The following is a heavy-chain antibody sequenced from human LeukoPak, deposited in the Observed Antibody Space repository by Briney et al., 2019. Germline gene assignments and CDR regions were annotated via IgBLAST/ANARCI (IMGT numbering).Heavy chain of an antibody. D-gene: IGHD3-10*01. CDR2: LNQDGSEK. V-gene: IGHV3-7*01. J-gene: IGHJ4*02. CDR3: ARPMNTGGSGSHSRPLDY. CDR1: GFTFSSYW. Sequence: GGSLRLSCAASGFTFSSYWMSWVRQAPGKGLEWVANLNQDGSEKYYVDSVKGRFTISRDNAQNSLYLQMNSLRAEDTAVYYCARPMNTGGSGSHSRPLDYWGQGTLVTVSS.